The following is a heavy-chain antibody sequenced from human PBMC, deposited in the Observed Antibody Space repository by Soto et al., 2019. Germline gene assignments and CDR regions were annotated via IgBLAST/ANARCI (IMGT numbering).Heavy chain of an antibody. CDR3: ARGVVVVVAAPDYYYYYMDV. CDR1: GFTVSSNY. Sequence: GGSLRLSCAASGFTVSSNYMSWVRQAPGKGLEWVSVIYSGGSTYYADSVKGRFTISRHNSKNTLYLQMNSLRAEDTAVYYCARGVVVVVAAPDYYYYYMDVWGKGTTVTVSS. V-gene: IGHV3-53*04. D-gene: IGHD2-15*01. CDR2: IYSGGST. J-gene: IGHJ6*03.